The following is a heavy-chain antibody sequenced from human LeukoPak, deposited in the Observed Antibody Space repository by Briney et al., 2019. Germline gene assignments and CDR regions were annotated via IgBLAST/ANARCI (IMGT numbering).Heavy chain of an antibody. CDR3: ARDDSSSGYNAVDY. Sequence: SETLSLTCTVSGGSINSYWSWIRQPAGKGLEWLGRISGSGTITYNPALQSRLSISIDTSKNQFSLKLMSVTAADTAVYYCARDDSSSGYNAVDYWGQGTLVTVSS. CDR1: GGSINSY. V-gene: IGHV4-4*07. D-gene: IGHD3-22*01. J-gene: IGHJ4*02. CDR2: ISGSGTI.